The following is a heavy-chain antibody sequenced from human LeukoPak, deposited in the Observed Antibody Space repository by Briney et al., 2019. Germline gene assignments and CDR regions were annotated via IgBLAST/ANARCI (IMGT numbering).Heavy chain of an antibody. CDR1: GYTFTGYY. D-gene: IGHD3-3*01. J-gene: IGHJ4*02. CDR2: INPNSGGT. CDR3: ARGYDFWSGYTQVGY. V-gene: IGHV1-2*02. Sequence: GASVNVSCKASGYTFTGYYMHWVRQAPGQGLEWMGWINPNSGGTNYAQKFQGRVTMTRDTSISTAYMELSRLRSDDTAVYYCARGYDFWSGYTQVGYWGQGTLVTVSS.